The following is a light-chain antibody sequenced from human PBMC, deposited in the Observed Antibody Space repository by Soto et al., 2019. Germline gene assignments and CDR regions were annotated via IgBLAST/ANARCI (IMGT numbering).Light chain of an antibody. CDR3: QHYRTS. V-gene: IGKV3-20*01. Sequence: EIVLTQSPGTLSLSPGERATLSCRASQSVSSSYLAWYQQKPGRAPRQLIYGASSRATGIPDRFSGSGYGTEFTLTINRLEHEDFAVYYCQHYRTSFGGGTRVEIK. CDR1: QSVSSSY. J-gene: IGKJ4*01. CDR2: GAS.